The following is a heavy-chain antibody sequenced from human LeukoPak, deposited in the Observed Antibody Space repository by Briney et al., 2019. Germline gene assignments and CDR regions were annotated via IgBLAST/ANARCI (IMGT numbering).Heavy chain of an antibody. V-gene: IGHV1-18*01. CDR2: ISAYNGNT. J-gene: IGHJ4*02. D-gene: IGHD6-13*01. Sequence: ASVKVSCKASGYTFTSYGISWVRQAPGQGLEWMGWISAYNGNTNYAQKLQGRVTMTTDTSTSTAYMELRSPRSDDTAVYYCARESEQQLVRKGALVFDYWGQGTLVTVSS. CDR1: GYTFTSYG. CDR3: ARESEQQLVRKGALVFDY.